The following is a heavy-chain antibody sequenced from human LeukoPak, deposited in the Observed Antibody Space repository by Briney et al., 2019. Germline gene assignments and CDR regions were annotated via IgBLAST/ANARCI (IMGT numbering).Heavy chain of an antibody. CDR3: AREKQWLVLEIDY. CDR2: ISYDGSNK. D-gene: IGHD6-19*01. V-gene: IGHV3-30*03. J-gene: IGHJ4*02. CDR1: GFTFNNYG. Sequence: GGSLRLSCGASGFTFNNYGMNWVRQAPGKGLEWVAVISYDGSNKYYADSVKGRFTISRDNSKNTLYLQMNSLRAEDTAVYYCAREKQWLVLEIDYWGQGTLVTVSS.